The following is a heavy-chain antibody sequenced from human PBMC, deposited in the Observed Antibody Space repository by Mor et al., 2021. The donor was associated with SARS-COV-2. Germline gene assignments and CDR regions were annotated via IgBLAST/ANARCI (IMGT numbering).Heavy chain of an antibody. J-gene: IGHJ3*02. Sequence: GKGLEWVGRIRSKANSYATAYAASVKGRFTISRDDSKNTAYLQMNSLKTEDTAVYYCTRKASTGAAGAFDIWGQGTMVTVSS. CDR3: TRKASTGAAGAFDI. V-gene: IGHV3-73*01. D-gene: IGHD4-17*01. CDR2: IRSKANSYAT.